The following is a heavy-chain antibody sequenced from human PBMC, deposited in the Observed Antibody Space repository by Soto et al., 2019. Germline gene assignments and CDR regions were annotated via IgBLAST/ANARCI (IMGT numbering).Heavy chain of an antibody. CDR2: SRDKGNSYST. V-gene: IGHV3-72*01. D-gene: IGHD1-7*01. Sequence: EVHLVESGGGLVQPGGSLRLSCAGSGFTFSDYYIDWVRQAPGKGLEWVGRSRDKGNSYSTGYAASVKGRFTVSRDTSKNSLYLQMNSLKADDTALYYCARSIPGTTSFDSWGQGTPVTVSS. CDR1: GFTFSDYY. J-gene: IGHJ4*02. CDR3: ARSIPGTTSFDS.